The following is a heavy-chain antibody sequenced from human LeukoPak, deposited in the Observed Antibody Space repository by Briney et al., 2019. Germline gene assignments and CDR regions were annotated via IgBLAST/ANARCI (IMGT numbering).Heavy chain of an antibody. V-gene: IGHV5-51*01. CDR1: GYSFSFTSYW. J-gene: IGHJ4*02. CDR3: ARRATAID. CDR2: IYPGDSDT. Sequence: GESLKISCKGSGYSFSFTSYWIGWVRQMPGKGLEWMGIIYPGDSDTRYSPSFQGQVTISADKSISTAYLQWSSLKASDTAMYYCARRATAIDWGQGTLVTVSS. D-gene: IGHD5-18*01.